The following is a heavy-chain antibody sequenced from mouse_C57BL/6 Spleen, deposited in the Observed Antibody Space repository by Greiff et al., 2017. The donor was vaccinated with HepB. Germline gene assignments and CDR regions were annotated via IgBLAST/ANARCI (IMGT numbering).Heavy chain of an antibody. CDR2: IFPGSGST. Sequence: QVQLKESGPELVKPGASVKISCKASGYTFTDYYINWVKQRPGQGLEWIGWIFPGSGSTYYNEKFKGKATLTVDKSSSTAYMLLSSLTSEDSAVYFCARGGTTVVATEAMDYWGQGTSVTVSS. V-gene: IGHV1-75*01. D-gene: IGHD1-1*01. CDR1: GYTFTDYY. J-gene: IGHJ4*01. CDR3: ARGGTTVVATEAMDY.